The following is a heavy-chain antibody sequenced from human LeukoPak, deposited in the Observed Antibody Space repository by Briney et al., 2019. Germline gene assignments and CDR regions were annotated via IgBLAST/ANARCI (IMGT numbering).Heavy chain of an antibody. CDR1: TFTPSSYA. J-gene: IGHJ2*01. CDR3: ARHPLGYWYFDL. Sequence: GRSLRLSCDASTFTPSSYAVSWVRHAPGKGLEWVSAITGSGGNTYYAPSVKGRFTISRDNSKNALYVQMNSLRAEDTAVYYCARHPLGYWYFDLWGRGTPVSVSS. CDR2: ITGSGGNT. V-gene: IGHV3-23*01.